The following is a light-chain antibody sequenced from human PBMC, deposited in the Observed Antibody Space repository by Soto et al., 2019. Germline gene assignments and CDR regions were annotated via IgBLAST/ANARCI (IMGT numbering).Light chain of an antibody. CDR2: EVS. V-gene: IGLV2-14*01. Sequence: QSALTQPASVSGSPGQSITISCTGTSSDVGGYNYVSWYQQHPGKAPKLMIYEVSHRPSGVSNRFSGSKSGNTASLTISGLQAEDEADYYCTSYTSNSTRVFGTGTKVTVL. CDR3: TSYTSNSTRV. CDR1: SSDVGGYNY. J-gene: IGLJ1*01.